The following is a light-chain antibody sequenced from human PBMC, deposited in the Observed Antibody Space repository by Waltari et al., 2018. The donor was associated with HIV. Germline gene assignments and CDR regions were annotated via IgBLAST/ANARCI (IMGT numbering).Light chain of an antibody. Sequence: EIVLTQSPGTLSFSPGERATLSCRASQIVRSSYLAWYQQKPGQAPRLLIYGASSRATGIPDRFSGSGSGTDFTLTISRLEPEDFAVYYCQQYGSSPPTFGQGTKVEIK. J-gene: IGKJ1*01. CDR2: GAS. CDR3: QQYGSSPPT. V-gene: IGKV3-20*01. CDR1: QIVRSSY.